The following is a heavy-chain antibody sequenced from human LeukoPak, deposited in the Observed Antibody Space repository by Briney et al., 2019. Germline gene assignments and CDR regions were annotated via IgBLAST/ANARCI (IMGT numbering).Heavy chain of an antibody. V-gene: IGHV1-8*01. D-gene: IGHD6-13*01. CDR2: MNPNSGNT. CDR1: GYTFTSYD. Sequence: ASVKVSCKASGYTFTSYDINWVRQATGQGLEWMGWMNPNSGNTGYAQKLQGRVTMTRNTSISTACMELSSLRSEDTAVYYCARSRAHRYSSSWYSFPYWGQGTLVTVSS. CDR3: ARSRAHRYSSSWYSFPY. J-gene: IGHJ4*02.